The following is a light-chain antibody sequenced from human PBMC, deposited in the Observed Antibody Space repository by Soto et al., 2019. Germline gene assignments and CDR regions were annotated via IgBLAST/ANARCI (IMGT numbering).Light chain of an antibody. CDR2: DVI. V-gene: IGLV2-8*01. CDR1: SSDVGGYNH. J-gene: IGLJ1*01. Sequence: QSALTQPPSASGALGQSVTISCTGTSSDVGGYNHVSWYQQHPGKAPKLLIYDVIHRPSGVPDRFSGSKSANTASLTVSGLQADDEVDYYCSSYAGSNSLIFGTGTKLTVL. CDR3: SSYAGSNSLI.